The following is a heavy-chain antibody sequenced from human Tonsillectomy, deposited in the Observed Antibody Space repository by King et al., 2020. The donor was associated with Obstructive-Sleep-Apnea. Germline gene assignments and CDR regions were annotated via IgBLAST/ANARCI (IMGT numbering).Heavy chain of an antibody. J-gene: IGHJ4*02. Sequence: QMQLQESGPGLVKPSQTLSLTCAVSGGSISSGGYSWRWIRQPPGKGLEWIGYISYSGSTYSNPSLKSRVTISIDTSKNQISLKLNSVTAADTAVYYCARDRAIWGQGTLVTVSS. CDR1: GGSISSGGYS. CDR2: ISYSGST. CDR3: ARDRAI. V-gene: IGHV4-30-4*07.